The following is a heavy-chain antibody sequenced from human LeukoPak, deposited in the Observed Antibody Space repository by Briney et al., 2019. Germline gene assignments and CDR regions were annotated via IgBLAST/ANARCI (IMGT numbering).Heavy chain of an antibody. CDR3: AKDGTASGSYSVGGPFDP. V-gene: IGHV3-23*01. D-gene: IGHD1-26*01. Sequence: GGSLRLSCAASGFTFSSYAMSWVRQAPGKGLEWVSAISGSGGSTYYADSVKGRFTISRDNSKNTLYLQMNSLRAEDTAVYYCAKDGTASGSYSVGGPFDPWGQGTLVTVSS. CDR1: GFTFSSYA. CDR2: ISGSGGST. J-gene: IGHJ5*02.